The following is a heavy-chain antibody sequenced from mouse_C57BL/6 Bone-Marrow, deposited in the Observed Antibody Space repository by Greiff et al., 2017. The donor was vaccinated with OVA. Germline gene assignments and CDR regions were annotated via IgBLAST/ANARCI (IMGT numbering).Heavy chain of an antibody. CDR2: IDPSDSET. D-gene: IGHD3-2*02. CDR1: GYTFTSYW. V-gene: IGHV1-52*01. J-gene: IGHJ3*01. Sequence: QVKLQQPGAELVRPGSSVKLSCKASGYTFTSYWMHWVKQRPIQGLDWIGNIDPSDSETHYNQKFKDKATLTVDKSASTAYMQLSSLTSEDSAVYYCARSTAQARSWFAYWGQGTLVTVSA. CDR3: ARSTAQARSWFAY.